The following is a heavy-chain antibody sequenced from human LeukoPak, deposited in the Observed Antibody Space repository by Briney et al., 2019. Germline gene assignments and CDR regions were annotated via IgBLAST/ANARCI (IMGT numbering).Heavy chain of an antibody. V-gene: IGHV4-39*01. Sequence: SPCLSPTCTVAGASVSTSSYYCAWLRGPAGKGLEWIGSLYYSGSTYYNPSLKSRLTLSVDKSKNEFSLKLRSLTAADTAVYYCARRNDFGIWGQGTMVTVSS. CDR3: ARRNDFGI. J-gene: IGHJ3*02. CDR1: GASVSTSSYY. CDR2: LYYSGST.